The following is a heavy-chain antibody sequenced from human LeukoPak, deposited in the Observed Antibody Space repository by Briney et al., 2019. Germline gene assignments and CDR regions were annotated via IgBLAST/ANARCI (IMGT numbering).Heavy chain of an antibody. CDR2: IRGSGDT. D-gene: IGHD3-3*01. V-gene: IGHV3-23*01. J-gene: IGHJ4*02. Sequence: GGSLRLSCAASGFPFRNNVMTWVRQAPGRGLDWLAAIRGSGDTYYADSVKGRFTISRDNSKNMLYLQMNSLRAEDTAVYYCAKTFPYGTTWYGFCDYWGQAALVTVSS. CDR3: AKTFPYGTTWYGFCDY. CDR1: GFPFRNNV.